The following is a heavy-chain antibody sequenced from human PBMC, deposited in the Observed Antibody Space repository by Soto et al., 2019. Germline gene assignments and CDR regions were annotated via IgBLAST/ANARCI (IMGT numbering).Heavy chain of an antibody. V-gene: IGHV4-39*01. CDR2: IFYSGGT. Sequence: QLLLQESGPGLVKPSETLSLTCTVSGGSILDSTYYWAWIRQSPGKGLEWIGTIFYSGGTFYTPSLKSRVSVSVDPSNNQFSLKLSSVTAADTAVYYCARQASGYYYGWFDPWGQGTLVTVSS. CDR3: ARQASGYYYGWFDP. D-gene: IGHD3-22*01. CDR1: GGSILDSTYY. J-gene: IGHJ5*02.